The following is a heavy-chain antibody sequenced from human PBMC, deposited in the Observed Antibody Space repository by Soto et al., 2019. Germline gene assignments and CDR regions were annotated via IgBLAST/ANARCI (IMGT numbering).Heavy chain of an antibody. CDR2: IRGDGGQT. J-gene: IGHJ4*02. Sequence: GGSLRLSCTASGFTFSSYGMGWVRQAPGKGLQWVSTIRGDGGQTHYTDSVKGRFSISRDNSKNTVYLQMDSLRAEDTAMYFCARDVGLDSDDFFAYWGQGTQVTVSS. CDR1: GFTFSSYG. V-gene: IGHV3-23*01. D-gene: IGHD3-9*01. CDR3: ARDVGLDSDDFFAY.